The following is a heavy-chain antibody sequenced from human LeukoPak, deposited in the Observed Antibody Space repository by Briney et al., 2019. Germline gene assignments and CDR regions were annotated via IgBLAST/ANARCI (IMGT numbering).Heavy chain of an antibody. J-gene: IGHJ4*02. CDR3: ARGRGGSSGYIFDY. V-gene: IGHV3-13*01. Sequence: GGSLRLSCAASGFTSSSYDMHWVRQATGKGLEWVSAIGTAGDTYYPGSVKGRFTISRENAKNSLYLQMNSLRAGDTAVYYCARGRGGSSGYIFDYWGQGTLVTVSS. CDR1: GFTSSSYD. D-gene: IGHD3-22*01. CDR2: IGTAGDT.